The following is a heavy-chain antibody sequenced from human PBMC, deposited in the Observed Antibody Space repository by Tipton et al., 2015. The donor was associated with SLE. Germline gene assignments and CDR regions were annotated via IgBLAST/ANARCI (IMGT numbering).Heavy chain of an antibody. CDR3: ARQWGSLDY. D-gene: IGHD1-26*01. CDR1: GVSITSGGYY. J-gene: IGHJ4*02. CDR2: VYYSGST. V-gene: IGHV4-31*02. Sequence: LRLSCTVSGVSITSGGYYWTWIRRHPGKALEWIGYVYYSGSTYYNPSLKSRVIMSVDTSKNQFSLNLSSVTAADTAVYYCARQWGSLDYWGQGTLVTVSS.